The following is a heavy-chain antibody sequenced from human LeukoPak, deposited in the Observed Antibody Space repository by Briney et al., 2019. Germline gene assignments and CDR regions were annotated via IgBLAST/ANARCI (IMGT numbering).Heavy chain of an antibody. CDR3: ARRSVVTSFDY. V-gene: IGHV5-51*01. CDR1: GYSFTTYW. D-gene: IGHD2-21*02. J-gene: IGHJ4*02. Sequence: GESLKISCKGSGYSFTTYWIGWVRQMPGKGLEWMGIIYPSDSDTRYSPSFQGQVTISADKSISTAYLQWSSLRASDTAMYYCARRSVVTSFDYWGQGTLVTVSS. CDR2: IYPSDSDT.